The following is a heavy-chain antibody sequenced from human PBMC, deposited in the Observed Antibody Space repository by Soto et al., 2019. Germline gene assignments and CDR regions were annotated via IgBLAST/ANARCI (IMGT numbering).Heavy chain of an antibody. V-gene: IGHV3-33*08. CDR1: GFTFSSYA. Sequence: PGGSLRLSCAASGFTFSSYAMSWVRQAPGKGLEWVAVIWYDGSNKYYADSVKGRFTISRDNSKNTLYLQVNSLRAEDTAVYYCARDNYDSSGYSPPPNWFDPWGQGTLVTVSS. D-gene: IGHD3-22*01. CDR2: IWYDGSNK. CDR3: ARDNYDSSGYSPPPNWFDP. J-gene: IGHJ5*02.